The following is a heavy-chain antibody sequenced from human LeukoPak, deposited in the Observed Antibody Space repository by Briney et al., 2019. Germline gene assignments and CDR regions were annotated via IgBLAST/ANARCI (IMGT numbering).Heavy chain of an antibody. J-gene: IGHJ4*02. CDR3: ARDPFYGSGSYSPIDY. CDR1: GFTFSSYS. CDR2: ISSSSSYI. Sequence: GGSLRLSCAASGFTFSSYSMNWVRQAPGKGLEWVSSISSSSSYIYYADSVKGRFTISRDNAKNSLYLQMNSLRAEDTAVYYRARDPFYGSGSYSPIDYWGQGTLVTVSS. D-gene: IGHD3-10*01. V-gene: IGHV3-21*01.